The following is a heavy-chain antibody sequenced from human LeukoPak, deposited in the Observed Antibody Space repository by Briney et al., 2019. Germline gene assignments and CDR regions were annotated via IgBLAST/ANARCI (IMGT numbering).Heavy chain of an antibody. J-gene: IGHJ4*02. D-gene: IGHD3-3*01. CDR2: INPNSGGT. CDR3: ARAVVDRFWSGAPFDY. CDR1: GYTFTGYY. Sequence: GASVKVSCKXSGYTFTGYYLNWVRQAPGQGLEWMGWINPNSGGTNYAQKFRGRVTMTRDTSITTAYMELSRLRSDDTAVYYCARAVVDRFWSGAPFDYWGQGTLVTVSS. V-gene: IGHV1-2*02.